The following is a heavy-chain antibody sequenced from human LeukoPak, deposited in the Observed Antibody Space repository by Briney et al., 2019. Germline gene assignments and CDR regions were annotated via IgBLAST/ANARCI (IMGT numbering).Heavy chain of an antibody. CDR2: IIPIFGTA. CDR3: ARENYYGSGSPFDI. V-gene: IGHV1-69*05. J-gene: IGHJ3*02. Sequence: SVKVSCKASGGTFSSYAISWVRQAPGQGLEWMGGIIPIFGTANYAQKFQGRVTITTDESTSTAYMELSSLRSEDTAVYYCARENYYGSGSPFDIWGQGTMVTVSS. D-gene: IGHD3-10*01. CDR1: GGTFSSYA.